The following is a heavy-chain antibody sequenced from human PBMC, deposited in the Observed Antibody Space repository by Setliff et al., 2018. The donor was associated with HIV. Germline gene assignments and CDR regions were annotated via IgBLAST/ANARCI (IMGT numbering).Heavy chain of an antibody. Sequence: SVKVSCKASGGTFSSYAISWVRQAPGQGLEWMGGSIPMYGTSNSAQKFQGRVSLTIDTSASTAYMELRSLRSDDTAVYYCARDDGGYNYAEAFDVWGQGTMVTVSS. D-gene: IGHD3-16*01. J-gene: IGHJ3*01. CDR2: SIPMYGTS. V-gene: IGHV1-69*05. CDR3: ARDDGGYNYAEAFDV. CDR1: GGTFSSYA.